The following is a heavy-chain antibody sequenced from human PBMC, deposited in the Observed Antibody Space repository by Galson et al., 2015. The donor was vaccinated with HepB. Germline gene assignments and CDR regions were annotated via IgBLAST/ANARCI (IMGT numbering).Heavy chain of an antibody. CDR2: IIGSGGNT. CDR3: AQGYSTSFPPFDY. Sequence: SLRLSCAASGFTFSSYAMNWVRQAPGKGLEWVSAIIGSGGNTYYADSVKGRFTISRDNSKNTLYLQMNSLRAEDTAVYYCAQGYSTSFPPFDYWGQGTLVTVSS. J-gene: IGHJ4*02. CDR1: GFTFSSYA. V-gene: IGHV3-23*01. D-gene: IGHD6-6*01.